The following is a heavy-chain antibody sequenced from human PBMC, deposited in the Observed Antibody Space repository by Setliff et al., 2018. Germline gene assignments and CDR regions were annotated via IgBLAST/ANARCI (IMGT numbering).Heavy chain of an antibody. CDR1: GHIFNSYG. CDR3: LRLVRYCTKSACQATSGDEG. D-gene: IGHD2-8*01. CDR2: ISAYNGKT. J-gene: IGHJ4*02. Sequence: ASVKVSCKASGHIFNSYGISWVRQAPGQGLEWLGWISAYNGKTYSAQKFQDRVTLTTYTSTNMGYLELRDLRSDDTAVYYCLRLVRYCTKSACQATSGDEGWGLGTRVTVSS. V-gene: IGHV1-18*01.